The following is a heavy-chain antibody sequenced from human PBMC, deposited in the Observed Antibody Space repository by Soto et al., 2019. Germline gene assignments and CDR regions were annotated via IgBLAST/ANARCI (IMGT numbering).Heavy chain of an antibody. V-gene: IGHV4-39*02. D-gene: IGHD2-15*01. CDR1: GGSINSNNYY. CDR3: AKVVVAATRHTDFDS. Sequence: SETLSLTCTVSGGSINSNNYYWAWIRQPPGKGLAWIASIYYDGSTYYNTSLKSRVTISRDTSKNQFSLRLTSMTAADTAVYYRAKVVVAATRHTDFDSWGQGTLVTVSS. CDR2: IYYDGST. J-gene: IGHJ4*02.